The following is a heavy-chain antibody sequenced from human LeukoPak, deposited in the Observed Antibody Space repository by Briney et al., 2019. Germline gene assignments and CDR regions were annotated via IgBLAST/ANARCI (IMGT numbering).Heavy chain of an antibody. CDR3: ARESGYGYYDFWSGYYVDY. V-gene: IGHV4-34*01. J-gene: IGHJ4*02. CDR1: GGSFSGYY. Sequence: PSETLSLTCAVYGGSFSGYYWSWIRQPPGKGLEWIGEINHSGSTNYNPSLKSRVTISVDTSKNQFSLKLSSVTAADTAVYYCARESGYGYYDFWSGYYVDYWGQGTLVTVSS. CDR2: INHSGST. D-gene: IGHD3-3*01.